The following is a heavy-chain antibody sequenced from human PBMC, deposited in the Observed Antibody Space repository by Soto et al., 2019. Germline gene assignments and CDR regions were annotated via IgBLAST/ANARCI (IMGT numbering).Heavy chain of an antibody. CDR2: ISYDGSNK. D-gene: IGHD3-3*01. CDR1: GFTFSSYG. J-gene: IGHJ6*02. CDR3: AKDHYDLWAAAVEGAYYYYGMDV. Sequence: GGSLRLSCAASGFTFSSYGMHWVRQAPGKGLEWVAVISYDGSNKYYADSVKGRFTISRDNSKNTLYLQMNSLRAEDTAVYYCAKDHYDLWAAAVEGAYYYYGMDVWGQGTTVTVSS. V-gene: IGHV3-30*18.